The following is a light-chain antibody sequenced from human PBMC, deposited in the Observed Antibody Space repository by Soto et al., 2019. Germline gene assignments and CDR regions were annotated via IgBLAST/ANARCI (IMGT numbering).Light chain of an antibody. J-gene: IGKJ3*01. V-gene: IGKV1-39*01. CDR2: AAS. Sequence: DIPMTRAPSSLSATVGDRVNLTCRTSQSIDNYLNWYQQKPGKAPKLLMFAASTLQSGVPSRFSGSGSETDFTLTISNLQPEDLATYYCQQSYTTLFTFGPGTKVDNK. CDR3: QQSYTTLFT. CDR1: QSIDNY.